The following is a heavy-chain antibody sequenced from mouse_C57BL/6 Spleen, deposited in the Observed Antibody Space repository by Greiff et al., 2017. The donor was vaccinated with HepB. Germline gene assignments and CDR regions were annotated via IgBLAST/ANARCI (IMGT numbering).Heavy chain of an antibody. CDR3: ARRPYGNYGYFDV. D-gene: IGHD2-1*01. CDR1: GFTFSSYG. J-gene: IGHJ1*03. V-gene: IGHV5-6*01. Sequence: EVQVVESGGDLVKPGGSLKLSCAASGFTFSSYGMSWVRQTPDKRLEWVATISSGGSYTYYPDSVKGRFTISRDNAKNTLYLQMSSLKSEDTAMYYCARRPYGNYGYFDVWGTGTTVTVSS. CDR2: ISSGGSYT.